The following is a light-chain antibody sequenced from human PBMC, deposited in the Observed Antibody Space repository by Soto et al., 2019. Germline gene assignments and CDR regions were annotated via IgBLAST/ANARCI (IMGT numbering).Light chain of an antibody. V-gene: IGKV3D-20*02. J-gene: IGKJ1*01. Sequence: DIMLRQSPGTLSLSPGERATLSCRASETVSSSYLAWYQQKPGQAPRLLIYDASNRATGIPARFSGSGSGTDFTLTISSLEPEDIAIYYCQQRSSWPWTFGQGTMVDIK. CDR1: ETVSSSY. CDR3: QQRSSWPWT. CDR2: DAS.